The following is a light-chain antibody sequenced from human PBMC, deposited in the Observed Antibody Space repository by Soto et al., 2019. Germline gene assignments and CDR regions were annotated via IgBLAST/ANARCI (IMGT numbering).Light chain of an antibody. CDR2: GAS. CDR1: QSVSSN. J-gene: IGKJ4*01. Sequence: RVMTQSPSTLSVYPGERATRSCRAGQSVSSNLAWYQQKPGQAPRLLIYGASTRATGIPARFSGSGSGTEFTLAISSLQSEDFALYYCQHRSNWPLTFGGGTKVDIK. CDR3: QHRSNWPLT. V-gene: IGKV3-15*01.